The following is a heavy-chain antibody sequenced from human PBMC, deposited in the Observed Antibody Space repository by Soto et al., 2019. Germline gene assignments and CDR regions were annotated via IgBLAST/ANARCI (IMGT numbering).Heavy chain of an antibody. Sequence: SETLSLTCAVHGGSFSGYYWSWIRQPPGKGLEWIGEINHSGGTNYNPSLKSRVTISVDTSKNQFSLKLSSVTAADTAVYYCARETYGDYVGYFDPWGQGTLVTVSS. CDR1: GGSFSGYY. J-gene: IGHJ5*02. D-gene: IGHD4-17*01. CDR2: INHSGGT. CDR3: ARETYGDYVGYFDP. V-gene: IGHV4-34*01.